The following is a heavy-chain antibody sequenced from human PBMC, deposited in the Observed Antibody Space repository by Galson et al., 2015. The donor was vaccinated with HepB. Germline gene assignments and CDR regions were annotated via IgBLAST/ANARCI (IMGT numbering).Heavy chain of an antibody. CDR1: GFTFSSYA. Sequence: SLRLSCAASGFTFSSYAMSWARQAPGKGLEWVSAISGSGGSTYYADSVKGRFTISRDNSKNTLYLQMNSLRAEDTAVYYCAKDEIAAAGTPLYYFDYWGQGTMVTVSS. J-gene: IGHJ4*03. CDR2: ISGSGGST. CDR3: AKDEIAAAGTPLYYFDY. D-gene: IGHD6-13*01. V-gene: IGHV3-23*01.